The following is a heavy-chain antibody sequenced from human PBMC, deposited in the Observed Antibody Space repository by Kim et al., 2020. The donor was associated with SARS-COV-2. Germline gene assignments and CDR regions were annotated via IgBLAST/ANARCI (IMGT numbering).Heavy chain of an antibody. CDR2: STK. J-gene: IGHJ4*02. CDR3: ARVRGGANDY. D-gene: IGHD3-16*01. Sequence: STKSYADSVEGRFTIPRDKDKNSLSLEMKSLRDEETAVYYCARVRGGANDYWGQGTLVTVSS. V-gene: IGHV3-11*04.